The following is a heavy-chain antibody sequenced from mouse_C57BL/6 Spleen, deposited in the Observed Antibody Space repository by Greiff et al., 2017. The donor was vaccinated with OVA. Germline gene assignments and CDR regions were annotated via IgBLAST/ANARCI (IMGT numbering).Heavy chain of an antibody. V-gene: IGHV3-6*01. CDR3: AREGTTVVDWYFDV. CDR2: ISYDGSN. Sequence: EVQLQESGPGLVKPSQSLSLTCSVTGYSITSGYYWNWIRQFPGNKLEWMGYISYDGSNNYNPSLKNRISITRDTSKNQFFLKLNSVTTEDTATYYGAREGTTVVDWYFDVWGTGTTVTVSS. CDR1: GYSITSGYY. J-gene: IGHJ1*03. D-gene: IGHD1-1*01.